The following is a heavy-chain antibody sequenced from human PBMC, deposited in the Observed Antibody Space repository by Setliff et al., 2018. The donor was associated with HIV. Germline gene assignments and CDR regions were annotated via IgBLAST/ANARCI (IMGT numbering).Heavy chain of an antibody. CDR1: GGSFSGYY. CDR2: INHSGST. Sequence: PSETLSLTCAVYGGSFSGYYWSWIRQPPGKGLEWIGEINHSGSTNYNPSLKSRVTISVDMSKNKFSLKLSSVTAADTAVYYCARGSKGGFFDYWGQGTLVTVSS. J-gene: IGHJ4*02. V-gene: IGHV4-34*01. D-gene: IGHD3-16*01. CDR3: ARGSKGGFFDY.